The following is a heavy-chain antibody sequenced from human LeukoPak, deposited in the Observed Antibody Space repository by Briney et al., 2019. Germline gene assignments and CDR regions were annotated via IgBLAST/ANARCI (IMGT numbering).Heavy chain of an antibody. CDR2: ISGSGGST. D-gene: IGHD5-18*01. Sequence: GGSLRLSCAASRFTFSSYSMNWVRQAPGKGLEWVSAISGSGGSTYYADSVKGRFTISRDNSKNTLYLQMNSLRAEDTAVYYCAKARAGYGPPTYYFDYWGQGTLVTVSS. CDR1: RFTFSSYS. CDR3: AKARAGYGPPTYYFDY. V-gene: IGHV3-23*01. J-gene: IGHJ4*02.